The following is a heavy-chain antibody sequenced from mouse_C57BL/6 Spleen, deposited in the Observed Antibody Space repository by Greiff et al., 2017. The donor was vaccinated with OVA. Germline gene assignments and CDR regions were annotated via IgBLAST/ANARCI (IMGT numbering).Heavy chain of an antibody. Sequence: QVQLQQSGAELVRPGASVTLSCMASGYTFTDYEMHWVKQTPVHGLEWIGAIDPETGGTAYNQKFKGKAILTADKSSSTAYMELRSLTSEDSAVYYCTRSLITTVVATDYWGQGTTLTVSS. CDR3: TRSLITTVVATDY. CDR2: IDPETGGT. D-gene: IGHD1-1*01. V-gene: IGHV1-15*01. J-gene: IGHJ2*01. CDR1: GYTFTDYE.